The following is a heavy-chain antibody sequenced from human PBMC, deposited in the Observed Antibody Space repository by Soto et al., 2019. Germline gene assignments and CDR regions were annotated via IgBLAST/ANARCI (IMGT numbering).Heavy chain of an antibody. D-gene: IGHD3-3*01. V-gene: IGHV1-3*01. CDR3: ARDREITIFGVVIYNNWFDP. CDR2: INAGNGNT. Sequence: ASVKVSCKASGYTFTSYAMHWVRQAPGQRLEWMGWINAGNGNTKYSQKFQGRVTITRDTSASTAYMELSSLRSEDTAVYYCARDREITIFGVVIYNNWFDPWGQGTLVTVSS. CDR1: GYTFTSYA. J-gene: IGHJ5*02.